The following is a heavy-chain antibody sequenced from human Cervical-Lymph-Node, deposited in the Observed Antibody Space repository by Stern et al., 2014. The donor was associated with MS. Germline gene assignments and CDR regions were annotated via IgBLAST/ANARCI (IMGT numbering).Heavy chain of an antibody. CDR2: IYVIGAA. CDR1: GDSITSGTAF. D-gene: IGHD4-17*01. Sequence: VQLVESGPGLVKPAQTLSLTCTVSGDSITSGTAFWSWIRQRPGKGLEXIGYIYVIGAARYNPSLKRRVRISVDTSKSQFSLHLTSVTAADAALYYCARGAGEDGDYEGLFDPWGQGALVTVS. V-gene: IGHV4-31*03. J-gene: IGHJ5*02. CDR3: ARGAGEDGDYEGLFDP.